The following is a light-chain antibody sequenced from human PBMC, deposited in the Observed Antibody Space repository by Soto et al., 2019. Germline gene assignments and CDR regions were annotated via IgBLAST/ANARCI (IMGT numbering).Light chain of an antibody. J-gene: IGKJ4*01. CDR3: QQYHNWPLT. CDR1: QSGSSSY. Sequence: EIVLTQSPGTLSLSPGERASLSCRASQSGSSSYLAWYQQKPGQTPRLLIYGASTRATGIPARFSGSGSGTEFTLTISSLQSEDFAVYYCQQYHNWPLTFGGGTKVDIK. V-gene: IGKV3-15*01. CDR2: GAS.